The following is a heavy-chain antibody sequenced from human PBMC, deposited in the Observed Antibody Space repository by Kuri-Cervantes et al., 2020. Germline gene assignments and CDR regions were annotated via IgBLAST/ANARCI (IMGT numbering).Heavy chain of an antibody. D-gene: IGHD6-19*01. Sequence: ASVKVSCQAYGYTFTSYAMNWVRQAPGQGLEWMGWNNTNTGNPTYAQGFTGRFVFSLDTSVSTAYLQISSLKAEDTAVYYCARDRIAVAFGHFGYGMDVWGQGTTVTVSS. J-gene: IGHJ6*02. V-gene: IGHV7-4-1*02. CDR3: ARDRIAVAFGHFGYGMDV. CDR1: GYTFTSYA. CDR2: NNTNTGNP.